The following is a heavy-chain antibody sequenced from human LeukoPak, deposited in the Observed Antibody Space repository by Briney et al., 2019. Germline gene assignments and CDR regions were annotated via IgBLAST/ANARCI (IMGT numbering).Heavy chain of an antibody. J-gene: IGHJ5*02. CDR3: ARILPTGFGELWLDP. CDR1: GGTFISYA. D-gene: IGHD3-10*01. Sequence: SVKVSCKASGGTFISYAISWVRQAPGQGLEWMGGIIPIFGTANYAQKFQGRVTITADESTSTAYMELSSLRSEDTAVYYCARILPTGFGELWLDPWGQGTLVTVSS. V-gene: IGHV1-69*13. CDR2: IIPIFGTA.